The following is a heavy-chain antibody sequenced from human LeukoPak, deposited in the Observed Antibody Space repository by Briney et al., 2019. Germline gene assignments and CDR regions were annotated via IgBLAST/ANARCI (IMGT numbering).Heavy chain of an antibody. V-gene: IGHV3-33*01. CDR3: ARDRDARYLDY. D-gene: IGHD6-6*01. CDR2: IWYDGSNK. J-gene: IGHJ4*02. Sequence: GGSLRLSCAASRFTFRNHGMHWVRQAPGKGLEWVAVIWYDGSNKYYADSVKGRFTISRDNSKNTLYLQMNSLRAEGTAVYYCARDRDARYLDYWGQGTLVTVSS. CDR1: RFTFRNHG.